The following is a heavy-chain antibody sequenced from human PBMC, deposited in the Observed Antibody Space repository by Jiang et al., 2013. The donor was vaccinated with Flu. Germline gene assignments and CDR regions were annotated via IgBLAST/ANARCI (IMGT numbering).Heavy chain of an antibody. CDR3: ARGFVAATLGYFQH. Sequence: EWMGWINAGNGNTKYYTEVQGRVTITRDTSASTAYMELSSLRSEDTAVYYCARGFVAATLGYFQHWGQGTLVTVSS. CDR2: INAGNGNT. D-gene: IGHD2-15*01. V-gene: IGHV1-3*01. J-gene: IGHJ1*01.